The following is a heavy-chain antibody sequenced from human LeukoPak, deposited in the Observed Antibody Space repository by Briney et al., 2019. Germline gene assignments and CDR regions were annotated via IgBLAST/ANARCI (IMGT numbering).Heavy chain of an antibody. CDR3: ARAIAAAGTVYFDY. Sequence: SGTLSLTCTVSGGSISSYYWSWIRQPAGKGLEWIGRIYTSGSTNYNPSLKSRVTMSVDTSKNQFSLKLSSVTAADTAVYYCARAIAAAGTVYFDYWGQGTLVTVSS. J-gene: IGHJ4*02. V-gene: IGHV4-4*07. CDR1: GGSISSYY. D-gene: IGHD6-13*01. CDR2: IYTSGST.